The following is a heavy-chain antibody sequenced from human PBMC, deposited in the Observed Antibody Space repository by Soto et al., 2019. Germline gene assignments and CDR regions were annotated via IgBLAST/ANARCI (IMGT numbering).Heavy chain of an antibody. V-gene: IGHV1-69*13. CDR1: GGTFSSYA. J-gene: IGHJ4*02. D-gene: IGHD4-17*01. CDR3: ASPMTTVTITPYYFEY. CDR2: IIPTYGTA. Sequence: VASVKVSCKASGGTFSSYAISWVRQAPGQGLEWMGGIIPTYGTANYAQKFQGRVTITADESTSTAYMELSSLRSEDTAVYYCASPMTTVTITPYYFEYWGQGTLVTVSS.